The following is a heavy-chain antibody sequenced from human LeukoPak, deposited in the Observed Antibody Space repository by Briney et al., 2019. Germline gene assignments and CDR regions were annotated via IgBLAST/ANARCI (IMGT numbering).Heavy chain of an antibody. J-gene: IGHJ4*02. CDR2: ISGSGGST. Sequence: GGSLRLSCAASGFTFSSYAMSWVRQAPGKGPEWVSAISGSGGSTYYADSVKGRFTISRDNSKNTLYLQMNSLRAEDTAVYYCAAGYSYGQFDYWGQGTLVTVSS. CDR1: GFTFSSYA. D-gene: IGHD5-18*01. CDR3: AAGYSYGQFDY. V-gene: IGHV3-23*01.